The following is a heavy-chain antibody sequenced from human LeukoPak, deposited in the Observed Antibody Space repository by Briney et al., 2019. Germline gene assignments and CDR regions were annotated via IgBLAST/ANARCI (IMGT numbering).Heavy chain of an antibody. CDR2: IRSNGDTV. Sequence: GGSLRLSCAASGFTFSDYYMSWIRQAPGKGLEWVSNIRSNGDTVAYADSVKGRFTTSRDNAKNSLYLQMDSLRDEDTAVYYCVRDTFYAFDMWGQGTMVTVSS. CDR3: VRDTFYAFDM. J-gene: IGHJ3*02. V-gene: IGHV3-11*04. CDR1: GFTFSDYY. D-gene: IGHD2/OR15-2a*01.